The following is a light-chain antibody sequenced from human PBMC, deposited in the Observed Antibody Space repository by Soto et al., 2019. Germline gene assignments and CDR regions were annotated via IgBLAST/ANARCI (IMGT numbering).Light chain of an antibody. V-gene: IGLV2-11*01. CDR1: SSDFGGYNY. CDR3: CSYAGSYTLYV. Sequence: QSALTHPRSVSGSPGQSVTISCTGTSSDFGGYNYVSWYQQHPGKAPKLMIYDVSKRPSGVPDRFSGSKSGNTASLTISGLQAEDEADYYCCSYAGSYTLYVFGTGTKVTVL. CDR2: DVS. J-gene: IGLJ1*01.